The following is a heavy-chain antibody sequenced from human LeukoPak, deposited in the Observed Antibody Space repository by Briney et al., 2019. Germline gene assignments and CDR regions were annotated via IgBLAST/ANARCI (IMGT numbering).Heavy chain of an antibody. V-gene: IGHV3-9*03. Sequence: LPGGSLRLSCAASGFTFDDYAMHWVRQAPGKGLEWVSGISWNSGSRVYVDSVKGRFTISRDNAQDSLYLQMDSLRPEDMALYYCATDVSLGFCSGGSCSAHFDSWGQGTLVTVSS. CDR1: GFTFDDYA. CDR2: ISWNSGSR. J-gene: IGHJ4*02. D-gene: IGHD2-15*01. CDR3: ATDVSLGFCSGGSCSAHFDS.